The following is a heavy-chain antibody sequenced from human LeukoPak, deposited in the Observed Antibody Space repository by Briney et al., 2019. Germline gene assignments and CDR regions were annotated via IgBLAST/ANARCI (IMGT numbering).Heavy chain of an antibody. CDR3: ASQPYGSGSYYNPHFDY. CDR2: IIPIFGTA. J-gene: IGHJ4*02. CDR1: GGTFSSYA. V-gene: IGHV1-69*01. Sequence: GSSVEVSCKASGGTFSSYAISWVRQAPGQGLEWMGGIIPIFGTANYAQKFQGRVTITADESTSTAYMELSSLRSEDTAVYYCASQPYGSGSYYNPHFDYWGQGTLVTVSS. D-gene: IGHD3-10*01.